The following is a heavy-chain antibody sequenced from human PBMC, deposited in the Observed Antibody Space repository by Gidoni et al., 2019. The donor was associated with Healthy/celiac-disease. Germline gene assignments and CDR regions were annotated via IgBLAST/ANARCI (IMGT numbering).Heavy chain of an antibody. Sequence: EVQLVESGGGLVKPGGSLRLSCAASGFTSSNTWMSWVRQAPGKGLEWVGRIKSKTDGGTTDYAAPVKGRFTISRDDSKNTLYLQMNSLKTEDTAVYYCTTGNYYDSSGYYYAYYFDYWGQGTLVTVSS. CDR3: TTGNYYDSSGYYYAYYFDY. CDR2: IKSKTDGGTT. CDR1: GFTSSNTW. J-gene: IGHJ4*02. D-gene: IGHD3-22*01. V-gene: IGHV3-15*01.